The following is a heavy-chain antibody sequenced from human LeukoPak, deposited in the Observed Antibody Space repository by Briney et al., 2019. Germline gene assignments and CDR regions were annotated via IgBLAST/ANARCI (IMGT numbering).Heavy chain of an antibody. Sequence: GGSLRLSCAASGFTFSSYGMHWVRQAPGKGLEWVAFIRYDGSNKYYADSVKGRFTISRDNSKNTLYLQMNSLRAEDTAVYYCAKASLVEVTEYFQHWGQGTLVTVSS. CDR3: AKASLVEVTEYFQH. CDR1: GFTFSSYG. CDR2: IRYDGSNK. V-gene: IGHV3-30*02. D-gene: IGHD6-6*01. J-gene: IGHJ1*01.